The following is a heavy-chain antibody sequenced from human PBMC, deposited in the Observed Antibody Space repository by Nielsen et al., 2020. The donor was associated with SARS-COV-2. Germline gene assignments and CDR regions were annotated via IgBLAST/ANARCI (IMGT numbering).Heavy chain of an antibody. J-gene: IGHJ4*02. CDR3: ARQGYSYDIDY. V-gene: IGHV4-34*01. Sequence: SETLSLTCAVYGGSFSNYYWSWIRQPPGKGLKWIGGIYYSGSTYYNPSLKSRVTISVDTSKNQFSLKLSSVTAADTAVYYCARQGYSYDIDYWGQGTLVTVSS. CDR2: IYYSGST. CDR1: GGSFSNYY. D-gene: IGHD5-18*01.